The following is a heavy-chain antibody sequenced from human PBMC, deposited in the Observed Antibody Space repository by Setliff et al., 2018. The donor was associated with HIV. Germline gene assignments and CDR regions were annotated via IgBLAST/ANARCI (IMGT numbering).Heavy chain of an antibody. CDR2: ISAYNGNT. CDR1: GYTFTSFG. CDR3: ARAAVAGPWRKLDY. Sequence: ASVMVSCKASGYTFTSFGISWVRQAPGQGLEWMGRISAYNGNTDHAQRLQGRVTMTTDTSTRTAYMELGSLRSDDTAVYYCARAAVAGPWRKLDYWGQGTLVTVSS. J-gene: IGHJ4*02. V-gene: IGHV1-18*01. D-gene: IGHD6-19*01.